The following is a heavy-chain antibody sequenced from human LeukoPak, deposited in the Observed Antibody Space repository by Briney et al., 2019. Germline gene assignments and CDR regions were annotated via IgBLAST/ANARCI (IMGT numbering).Heavy chain of an antibody. CDR1: GLTFRGYA. J-gene: IGHJ6*03. D-gene: IGHD3-16*01. V-gene: IGHV3-23*01. CDR3: AKLGGHPLHNYYVGV. CDR2: ILDSGYST. Sequence: VGSLRLSHAHSGLTFRGYAMSWVRPAPGKGLEWVSGILDSGYSTYYANSVKGRFTISRDNSNNTPYLQMNSLRAEDTAVYYCAKLGGHPLHNYYVGVWGKGTTVAVSS.